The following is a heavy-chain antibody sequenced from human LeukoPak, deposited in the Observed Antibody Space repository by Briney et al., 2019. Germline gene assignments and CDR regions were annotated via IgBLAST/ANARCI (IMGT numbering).Heavy chain of an antibody. J-gene: IGHJ4*02. V-gene: IGHV3-53*01. CDR1: GFTFSRYA. CDR3: ASGYYLFYFHY. Sequence: PGGSLRLSCAASGFTFSRYAMSWVRQAPGKGLEWVSVIYSGGTTYYADAVKGRFTISRDNPKNTLYLQMNSLRAEDTAVYYCASGYYLFYFHYWGQGTLVTVSS. D-gene: IGHD3-22*01. CDR2: IYSGGTT.